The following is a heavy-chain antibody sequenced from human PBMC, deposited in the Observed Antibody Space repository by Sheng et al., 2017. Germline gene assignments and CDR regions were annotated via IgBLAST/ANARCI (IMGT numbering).Heavy chain of an antibody. CDR3: ARDFKDRGK. CDR2: IGTDGSRT. Sequence: EVQLVESGGDLVQPGGSLRLSCAASGFIFSDYWVQWVRQVAGKGLEWVSGIGTDGSRTYYADSVKGRFTTFRDNAKNLVFLQMNSLRAEDTAVYYCARDFKDRGKWGQGTLVTGLL. J-gene: IGHJ4*02. CDR1: GFIFSDYW. V-gene: IGHV3-74*01. D-gene: IGHD3-10*01.